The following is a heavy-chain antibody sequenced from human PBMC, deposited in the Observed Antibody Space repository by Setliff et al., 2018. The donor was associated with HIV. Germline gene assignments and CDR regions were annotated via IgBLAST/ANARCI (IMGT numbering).Heavy chain of an antibody. CDR1: GYTFPNYG. CDR3: ARGTRNQNYYNTYGPFDY. CDR2: IIPMFGTA. D-gene: IGHD3-22*01. J-gene: IGHJ4*02. V-gene: IGHV1-69*13. Sequence: SVKVSCKASGYTFPNYGITWVRQAPGQGLEWMGGIIPMFGTASYAQKFQGRVTITADESTSTANMDLNSLRSEDTAVYYCARGTRNQNYYNTYGPFDYWGERTLVTVSS.